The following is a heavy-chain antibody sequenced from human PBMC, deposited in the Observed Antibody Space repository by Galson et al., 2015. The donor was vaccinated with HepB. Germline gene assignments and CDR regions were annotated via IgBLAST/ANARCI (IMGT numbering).Heavy chain of an antibody. CDR3: ARGGYSSGWVGGYYYMDV. V-gene: IGHV1-69*13. Sequence: SVKVSCKASGGTFSSYAISWVRQAPGQGLEWMVGIIPIFGPANYAQKFQGRVTITADESTSTAYMELSSLRSEDTAVYYCARGGYSSGWVGGYYYMDVWGKGTTVTVSS. J-gene: IGHJ6*03. CDR2: IIPIFGPA. CDR1: GGTFSSYA. D-gene: IGHD6-19*01.